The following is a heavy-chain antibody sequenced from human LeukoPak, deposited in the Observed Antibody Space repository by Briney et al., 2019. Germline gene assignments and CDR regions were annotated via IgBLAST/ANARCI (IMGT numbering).Heavy chain of an antibody. D-gene: IGHD6-13*01. CDR2: ISAYNGNT. Sequence: GASVKVSCKASGYTFTSYGISWVRQAPGQGLEWMGWISAYNGNTNYAQKLQGRVTMTTDTSTSTAYMELRSLRSDDTAVYYCAVLAAAGIRVSAFDIRGQGTMVTVSS. CDR1: GYTFTSYG. V-gene: IGHV1-18*01. CDR3: AVLAAAGIRVSAFDI. J-gene: IGHJ3*02.